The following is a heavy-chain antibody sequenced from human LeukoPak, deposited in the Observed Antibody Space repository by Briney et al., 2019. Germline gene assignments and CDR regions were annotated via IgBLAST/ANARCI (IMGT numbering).Heavy chain of an antibody. CDR3: ASFRPGSLWMTTDL. D-gene: IGHD4-11*01. V-gene: IGHV1-69*13. Sequence: ASVKVSCKASGGTFSSYAISWVRQAPGQGLEWMGGIIPISGTANYAQKFQGRVTITADESTSTAYMELSSLRSEDTAVYYCASFRPGSLWMTTDLWGRGTLVTVSS. CDR2: IIPISGTA. CDR1: GGTFSSYA. J-gene: IGHJ2*01.